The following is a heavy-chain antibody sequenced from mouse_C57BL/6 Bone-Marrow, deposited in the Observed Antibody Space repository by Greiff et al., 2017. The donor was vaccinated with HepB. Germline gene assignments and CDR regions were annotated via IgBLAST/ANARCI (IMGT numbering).Heavy chain of an antibody. CDR2: IDPSDSYT. V-gene: IGHV1-59*01. J-gene: IGHJ2*01. Sequence: QVQLQQPGAELVRPGTSVKLSCKASGYTFTSYWMHWVKQRPGQCLEWIGVIDPSDSYTNYNQKFKGKTTLTVNTSSSTDYMQLSSLTSEDSAVYYCARGYYGTSDYWGQGTTLTVSS. CDR1: GYTFTSYW. D-gene: IGHD1-1*01. CDR3: ARGYYGTSDY.